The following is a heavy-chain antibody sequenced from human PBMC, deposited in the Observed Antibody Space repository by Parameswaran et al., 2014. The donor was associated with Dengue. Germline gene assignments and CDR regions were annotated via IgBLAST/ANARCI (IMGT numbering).Heavy chain of an antibody. V-gene: IGHV3-23*01. CDR3: AKGFNYYYYGMDV. CDR2: ISGSGGST. J-gene: IGHJ6*02. Sequence: RWIRPAPGKGLEWVSAISGSGGSTYYADSVKGRFTISRDNSKNTLYLQMNSLRAEDTAVYYCAKGFNYYYYGMDVWGQGTTVTVSS.